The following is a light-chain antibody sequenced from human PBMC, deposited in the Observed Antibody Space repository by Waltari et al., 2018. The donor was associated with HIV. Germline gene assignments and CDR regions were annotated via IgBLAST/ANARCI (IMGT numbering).Light chain of an antibody. CDR1: QGLLHIVGKTY. Sequence: IVMTQTPLYLSVTPGQPASIPCHSSQGLLHIVGKTYLYWYVRKPGLPLQFLIYEVSNRFSRVSDRFTASGSGTDFTLKISRVETEDVGTYYCMQTLHLLYTFGQGTKL. V-gene: IGKV2D-29*01. CDR2: EVS. CDR3: MQTLHLLYT. J-gene: IGKJ2*01.